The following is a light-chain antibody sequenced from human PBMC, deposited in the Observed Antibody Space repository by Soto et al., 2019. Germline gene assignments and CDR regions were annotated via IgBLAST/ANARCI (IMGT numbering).Light chain of an antibody. CDR1: QSVSSSY. J-gene: IGKJ1*01. CDR3: QQYGSSLTWT. Sequence: IVLTQSPGTLSLSPGERAALXWRASQSVSSSYLAWYQQKPGQAPRLLIYGASSRATGIPDRFSGSGSGTDFTLTISRLEPEDFAVYYCQQYGSSLTWTFGQGTKVDIK. CDR2: GAS. V-gene: IGKV3-20*01.